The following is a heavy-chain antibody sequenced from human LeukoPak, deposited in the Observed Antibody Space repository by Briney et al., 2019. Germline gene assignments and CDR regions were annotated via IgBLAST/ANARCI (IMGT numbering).Heavy chain of an antibody. CDR1: GYTFTDYY. Sequence: APVKVSCKASGYTFTDYYIHWVRQAPGQGLEWMGRINPKSGGTNYAQKFQGRVTMTRDTSISTAYMELSRLRSDDTAVYYCARSYDHDYWGQGTLVTVSS. V-gene: IGHV1-2*06. CDR3: ARSYDHDY. CDR2: INPKSGGT. J-gene: IGHJ4*02. D-gene: IGHD3-3*01.